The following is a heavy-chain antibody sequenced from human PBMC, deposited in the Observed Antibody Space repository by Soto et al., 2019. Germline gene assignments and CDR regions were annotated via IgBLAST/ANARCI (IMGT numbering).Heavy chain of an antibody. Sequence: ASVKVSCKASGYTFASYGISWVRQAPGQGLEWMGWISAYNGNTNYAQELQGRVTMTTDTSTSTAYMELRSLRSDDTAVYYCARDRYYDILTGYQYWGQGTLVTVSS. CDR1: GYTFASYG. D-gene: IGHD3-9*01. CDR2: ISAYNGNT. J-gene: IGHJ4*02. V-gene: IGHV1-18*01. CDR3: ARDRYYDILTGYQY.